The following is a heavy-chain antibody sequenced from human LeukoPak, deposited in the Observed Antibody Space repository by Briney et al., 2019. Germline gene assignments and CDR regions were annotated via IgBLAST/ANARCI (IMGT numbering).Heavy chain of an antibody. Sequence: SETLSLTCTVSGGPISSGGYYWSWIRQHPGKGLEWIGYIYYSGSTYYNPSLKSRVTISVDTSKNQFSLKLSSVTAADTAVYYCAREVRATNWFDPWGQGTLVTVSS. CDR3: AREVRATNWFDP. D-gene: IGHD1-1*01. V-gene: IGHV4-31*03. CDR2: IYYSGST. J-gene: IGHJ5*02. CDR1: GGPISSGGYY.